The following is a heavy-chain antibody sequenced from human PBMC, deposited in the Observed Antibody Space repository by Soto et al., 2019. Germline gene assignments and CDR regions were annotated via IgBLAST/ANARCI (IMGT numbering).Heavy chain of an antibody. D-gene: IGHD3-16*01. CDR3: ARVGGEITGASYYYYGLDV. CDR2: IYTSGSA. J-gene: IGHJ6*02. CDR1: GGSISGYY. V-gene: IGHV4-4*07. Sequence: PSETLSLTCNVSGGSISGYYWTWIRQPAGKGLEWIGRIYTSGSANYNPSLKSRVTMSMDTSKNKFSLRLRSVTAADTAVYYCARVGGEITGASYYYYGLDVWGQGTTVTVSS.